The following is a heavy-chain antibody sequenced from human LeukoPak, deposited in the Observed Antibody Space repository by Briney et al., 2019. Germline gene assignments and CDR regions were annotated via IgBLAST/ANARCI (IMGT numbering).Heavy chain of an antibody. D-gene: IGHD3-22*01. CDR3: ARGVDSSGYYVDY. V-gene: IGHV4-34*01. J-gene: IGHJ4*02. CDR1: GGSFSGYY. Sequence: SETLSLTCAVYGGSFSGYYWSWIRQPPGKGLEWIGEINHSGSTNYNPSLKSRVPISVDTSKNQFSLKLSSVTAADTAVYYCARGVDSSGYYVDYWGQGTLVTVSS. CDR2: INHSGST.